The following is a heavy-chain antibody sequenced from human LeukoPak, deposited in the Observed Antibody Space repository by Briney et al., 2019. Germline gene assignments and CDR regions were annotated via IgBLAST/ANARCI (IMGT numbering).Heavy chain of an antibody. J-gene: IGHJ6*02. Sequence: PSETLSLTCAVYGGSFSGYYWSWIRQPPGKGLEWIGEINHSGSTNYNPSLKSRVTISVDTSKNQFSLKLSSATAADTAVYYCSGYSYGYGSYYYYGMDVWGQGTTVTVTS. CDR2: INHSGST. CDR3: SGYSYGYGSYYYYGMDV. D-gene: IGHD5-18*01. CDR1: GGSFSGYY. V-gene: IGHV4-34*01.